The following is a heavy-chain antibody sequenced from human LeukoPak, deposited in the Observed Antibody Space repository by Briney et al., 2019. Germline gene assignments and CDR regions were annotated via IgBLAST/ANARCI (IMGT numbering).Heavy chain of an antibody. J-gene: IGHJ4*02. V-gene: IGHV3-74*01. Sequence: TGGSLRLSCAASGFTFSNYWMHWVRQAPGKGPVWVSRIKSDGSSTRFADPVQGRFTISRDNGKNTVYLQMNSLRAEDTAVYYCARGGDTSNWYPGYFDYWGQGALVTVSS. CDR1: GFTFSNYW. CDR2: IKSDGSST. CDR3: ARGGDTSNWYPGYFDY. D-gene: IGHD6-13*01.